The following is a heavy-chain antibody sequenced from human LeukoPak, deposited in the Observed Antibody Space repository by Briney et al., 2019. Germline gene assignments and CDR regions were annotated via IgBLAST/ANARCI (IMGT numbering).Heavy chain of an antibody. Sequence: SETLSLTCTVSGGSISSGGYYWSWIRQHPGKGLEWIGEINHSGSTNYNPSLKSRVTISVDTSKNQFSLKLSSVTAADTAVYYCARGMIVLMVYAYGNSRIFDCWGQGTLVTVSS. V-gene: IGHV4-39*07. D-gene: IGHD2-8*01. CDR3: ARGMIVLMVYAYGNSRIFDC. CDR2: INHSGST. J-gene: IGHJ4*02. CDR1: GGSISSGGYY.